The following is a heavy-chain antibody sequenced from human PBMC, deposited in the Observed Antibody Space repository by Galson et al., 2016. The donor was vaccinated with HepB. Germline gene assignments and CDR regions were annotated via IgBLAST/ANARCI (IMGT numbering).Heavy chain of an antibody. CDR1: GGSFSSYA. D-gene: IGHD2-15*01. CDR2: VIPMFGTA. J-gene: IGHJ2*01. V-gene: IGHV1-69*13. Sequence: SVKVSCKASGGSFSSYAVTWVRQAPGQGLEWMGGVIPMFGTANYAQKFQGIVTITADESTSTVYLEMRSLRFEDTAVYYCAGVGAYVSAGNHNGAYWHFDLWGLGTLVTVAS. CDR3: AGVGAYVSAGNHNGAYWHFDL.